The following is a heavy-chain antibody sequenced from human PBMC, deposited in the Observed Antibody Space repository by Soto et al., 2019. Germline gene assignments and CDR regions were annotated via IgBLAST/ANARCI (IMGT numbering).Heavy chain of an antibody. CDR2: INTYKGNI. D-gene: IGHD2-2*01. CDR1: GYTFTDYG. J-gene: IGHJ4*02. V-gene: IGHV1-18*01. CDR3: ARGEERVAMPSGY. Sequence: ASVKVSCKSSGYTFTDYGITWVRQAPGQGLEWMGWINTYKGNINYAQRLQGRVTMTTDTSTSTAYMELRSLTSDDTAVYYCARGEERVAMPSGYWGQGTLVTVSS.